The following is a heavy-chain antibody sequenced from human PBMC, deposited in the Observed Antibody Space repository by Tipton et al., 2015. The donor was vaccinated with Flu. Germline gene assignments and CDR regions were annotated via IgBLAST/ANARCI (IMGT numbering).Heavy chain of an antibody. D-gene: IGHD2-2*01. CDR1: GSTVSTNY. J-gene: IGHJ4*02. V-gene: IGHV3-53*01. CDR2: IYSIGST. CDR3: ARKVPAAMGY. Sequence: SLRLSCAASGSTVSTNYMSWVRQAPGKGLEWVSVIYSIGSTYYADSVKGRFTISRDNPKNSLYLQMNSLRGEDTGVYYCARKVPAAMGYWGQGTLVTVSS.